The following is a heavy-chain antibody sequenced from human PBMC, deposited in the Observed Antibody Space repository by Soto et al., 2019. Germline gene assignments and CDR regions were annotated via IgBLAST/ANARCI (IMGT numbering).Heavy chain of an antibody. Sequence: QVQLVQSGGGVVQPGRSLRLSCAASGFTFSSYVTHWVSQGPGKGLEWVAVISHDGNKKYYADSVKGRFTISRDNSKNMLYLQMNSLRTEDTAVYYCAKGGPDCASTTCYLLVAFDIWGQGTMVTISS. CDR3: AKGGPDCASTTCYLLVAFDI. V-gene: IGHV3-30*18. D-gene: IGHD2-2*01. J-gene: IGHJ3*02. CDR1: GFTFSSYV. CDR2: ISHDGNKK.